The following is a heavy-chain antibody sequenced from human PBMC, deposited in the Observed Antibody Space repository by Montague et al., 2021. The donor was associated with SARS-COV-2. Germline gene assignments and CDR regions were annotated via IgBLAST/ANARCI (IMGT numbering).Heavy chain of an antibody. Sequence: TLSLTRTVSGGSISSGGYYWSWIRQHPGKGLEWIGYSYYSGSTYYNPSLKSRVTISVDTSKNQFSLKLSSVTAADTAVYYCARASGKKTIFGVVISYFDYWGQGTLVTVSS. CDR1: GGSISSGGYY. CDR3: ARASGKKTIFGVVISYFDY. V-gene: IGHV4-31*03. J-gene: IGHJ4*02. D-gene: IGHD3-3*01. CDR2: SYYSGST.